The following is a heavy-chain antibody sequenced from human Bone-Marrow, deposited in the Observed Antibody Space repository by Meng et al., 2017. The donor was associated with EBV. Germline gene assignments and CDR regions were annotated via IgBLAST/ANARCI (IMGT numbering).Heavy chain of an antibody. D-gene: IGHD1-26*01. J-gene: IGHJ4*02. V-gene: IGHV3-11*01. CDR3: ANEGGELKG. CDR1: GFTFSDSY. Sequence: VQLVKFGGALFRPGGSLRLSWHAFGFTFSDSYMSWIRQTPGKGLEWISYISNSGTTIKYAASVKGRFTISRDNAKNSLYLQMNSLRAEDTAVYYCANEGGELKGWGQGTLVTVSS. CDR2: ISNSGTTI.